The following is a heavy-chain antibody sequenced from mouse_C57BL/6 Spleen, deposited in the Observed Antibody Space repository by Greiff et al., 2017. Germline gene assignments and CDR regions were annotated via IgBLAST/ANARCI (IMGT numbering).Heavy chain of an antibody. V-gene: IGHV1-69*01. CDR3: ARRGYDYDGVAY. J-gene: IGHJ3*01. CDR1: GYTFTSYW. Sequence: QVQLQQPGAELVMPGASVKLSCKASGYTFTSYWMHWVKQRPGQGLEWIGEIDPSDSYTNYNQKFKGKSTLTVDKSSSTAYMQLSSLTSEDSAVYYCARRGYDYDGVAYWGQGTLVTVSA. D-gene: IGHD2-4*01. CDR2: IDPSDSYT.